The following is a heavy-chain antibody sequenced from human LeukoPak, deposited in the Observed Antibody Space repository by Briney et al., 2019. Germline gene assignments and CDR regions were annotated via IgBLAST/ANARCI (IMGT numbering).Heavy chain of an antibody. CDR2: ISGSGGST. D-gene: IGHD5-18*01. CDR3: VRGYSYGWFDP. Sequence: GGSLRLSCAASGFTFSSYAMSWVRQAPGKGLGWVSTISGSGGSTHYADSVKGRFTISRDNSKNTLYLQMNSLRADDTAVYYCVRGYSYGWFDPWGQGTLVTVSS. J-gene: IGHJ5*02. V-gene: IGHV3-23*01. CDR1: GFTFSSYA.